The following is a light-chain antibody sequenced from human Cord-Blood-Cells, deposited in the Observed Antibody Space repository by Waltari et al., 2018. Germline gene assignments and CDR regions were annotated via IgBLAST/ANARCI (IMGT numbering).Light chain of an antibody. CDR3: SSYTSSSTYV. CDR1: SSDVGGYNY. V-gene: IGLV2-14*03. J-gene: IGLJ1*01. CDR2: DVS. Sequence: QSALTQPASVSGSPGQSITISCTGTSSDVGGYNYVSWYQQHPGKAPKLMIYDVSNRPSGVSNRFSGSKSGNTASLTISGLHAEDEADHYCSSYTSSSTYVFGTGTKVTVL.